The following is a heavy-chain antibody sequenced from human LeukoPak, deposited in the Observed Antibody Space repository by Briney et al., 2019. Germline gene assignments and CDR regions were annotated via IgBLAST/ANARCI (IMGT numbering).Heavy chain of an antibody. CDR1: GGTFSSYA. V-gene: IGHV1-69*13. CDR2: IIPTFGTA. Sequence: GASVKVSCKASGGTFSSYAISWVRQAPGQGLEWMGGIIPTFGTANYAQKFQGRVTITADESTSTAYMELSSLRSEDTAVYYCAREHDNYCDSSGLDYWGQGTLVTVSS. D-gene: IGHD3-22*01. CDR3: AREHDNYCDSSGLDY. J-gene: IGHJ4*02.